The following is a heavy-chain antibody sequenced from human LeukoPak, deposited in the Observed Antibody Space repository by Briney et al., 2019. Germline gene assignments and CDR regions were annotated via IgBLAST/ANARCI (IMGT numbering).Heavy chain of an antibody. CDR1: GFTFSSYG. Sequence: GGSLRLSCAASGFTFSSYGMHWVRQAPGKGLEWVAVISYDGSNKYYADSVKGRFTISRDNSKNTLYLQMNSLRAEDTAVYYCARGPYYYDSSGSSRYWGQGTLVTVSS. CDR2: ISYDGSNK. D-gene: IGHD3-22*01. V-gene: IGHV3-30*19. J-gene: IGHJ4*02. CDR3: ARGPYYYDSSGSSRY.